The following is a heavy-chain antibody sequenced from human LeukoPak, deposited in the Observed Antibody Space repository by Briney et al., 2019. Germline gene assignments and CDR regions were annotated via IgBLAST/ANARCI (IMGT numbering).Heavy chain of an antibody. V-gene: IGHV3-30-3*01. J-gene: IGHJ4*02. D-gene: IGHD3-22*01. CDR3: ARVDGSSGYSLIPYFAY. CDR1: GFTFSSYA. Sequence: QPGGSLRLSCAASGFTFSSYAMHWVRQAPGKGLEWVAVISYDGSNKYYADSVKGRFTISRDNSKNTLYLQTNSLRAEDTAVYYCARVDGSSGYSLIPYFAYWGQGTLVTVSS. CDR2: ISYDGSNK.